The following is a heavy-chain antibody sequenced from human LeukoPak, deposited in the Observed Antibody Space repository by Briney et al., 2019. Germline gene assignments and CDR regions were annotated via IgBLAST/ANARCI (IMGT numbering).Heavy chain of an antibody. J-gene: IGHJ4*02. CDR3: ARHGCSSNICHFDY. V-gene: IGHV4-39*01. Sequence: SETLSLTSTVSGGSLSSISYYWGWIRQPPGRGLEWIGSIFYSGSTPYNPSLKSRVTLSGDTSKNHFSLKLTSVTATDTAVYYCARHGCSSNICHFDYWGQGTLVTVSS. CDR1: GGSLSSISYY. CDR2: IFYSGST. D-gene: IGHD2-2*01.